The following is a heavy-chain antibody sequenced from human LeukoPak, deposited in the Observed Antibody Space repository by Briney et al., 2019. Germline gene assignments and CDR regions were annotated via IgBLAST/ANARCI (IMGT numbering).Heavy chain of an antibody. CDR1: GGSFSGYY. V-gene: IGHV4-34*01. CDR2: INHSGST. D-gene: IGHD3-10*01. CDR3: VHSTFGELLFDY. Sequence: ASETLSLTCAVYGGSFSGYYWSWIRQPPGKGLEWIGEINHSGSTNYNPSLKSRVTISVDTSKNQFSLKLSSVTAADTAVYYCVHSTFGELLFDYWGQRTLVTVSS. J-gene: IGHJ4*02.